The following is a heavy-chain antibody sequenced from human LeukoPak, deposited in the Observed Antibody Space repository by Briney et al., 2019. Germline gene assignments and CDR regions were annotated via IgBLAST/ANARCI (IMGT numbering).Heavy chain of an antibody. Sequence: GGSLRLSCAASGFTFSSYAMSWVRQAPGKGLEWVSVISGSDGSTYYADSVKGRFTISRDNSKNTLYLQMNSLRAEDTAVFYCAKPRGEEWLVGLYDAFDIWGQGTMVTVSS. CDR3: AKPRGEEWLVGLYDAFDI. CDR1: GFTFSSYA. CDR2: ISGSDGST. D-gene: IGHD6-19*01. J-gene: IGHJ3*02. V-gene: IGHV3-23*01.